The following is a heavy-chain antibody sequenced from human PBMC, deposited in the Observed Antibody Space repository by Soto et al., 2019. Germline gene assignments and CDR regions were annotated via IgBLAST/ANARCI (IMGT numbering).Heavy chain of an antibody. CDR2: ISYDGSNQ. V-gene: IGHV3-30*18. J-gene: IGHJ5*02. CDR1: GFSFRSYG. CDR3: AKDLFSGGSYPTWFDP. D-gene: IGHD1-26*01. Sequence: PGGSLRLSCEASGFSFRSYGLHWVRQAPGKGLGWICLISYDGSNQFYADSVRGRFTISRDNSNNTLYLQMTSLRVEDTAVYYCAKDLFSGGSYPTWFDPWGHGTLVTVSS.